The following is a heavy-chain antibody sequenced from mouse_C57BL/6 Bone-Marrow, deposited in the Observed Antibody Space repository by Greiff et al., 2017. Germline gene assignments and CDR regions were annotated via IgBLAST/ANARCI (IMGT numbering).Heavy chain of an antibody. CDR1: GYSFTGYF. V-gene: IGHV1-20*01. CDR3: ARATFTTVVATPYVDV. CDR2: INPYNGDT. D-gene: IGHD1-1*01. Sequence: VQLQQSGPELVKPGDSVKISCKASGYSFTGYFMNWVMQSHGKSLEWIGRINPYNGDTFYNQKFKGKATLTVDKSSSTAHMELRSLTSEDSAVYYCARATFTTVVATPYVDVWGTGTTVTVSS. J-gene: IGHJ1*03.